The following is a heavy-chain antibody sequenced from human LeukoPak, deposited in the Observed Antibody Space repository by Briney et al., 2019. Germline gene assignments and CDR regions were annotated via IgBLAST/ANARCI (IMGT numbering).Heavy chain of an antibody. V-gene: IGHV4-59*08. Sequence: PSETLSLTCTVSGGSISSYYGSWIRQPPGKGLEWIGYIYYSGSTNYNPSLKSRVTISVDTSKNQFSLKLSSVTAADTAVYYCARRYSSGWYEWFDPWGQGTLVTVSS. D-gene: IGHD6-19*01. CDR1: GGSISSYY. CDR2: IYYSGST. CDR3: ARRYSSGWYEWFDP. J-gene: IGHJ5*02.